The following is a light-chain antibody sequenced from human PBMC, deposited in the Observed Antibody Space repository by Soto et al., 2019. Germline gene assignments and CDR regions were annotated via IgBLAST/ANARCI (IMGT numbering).Light chain of an antibody. CDR2: DAS. V-gene: IGKV1-5*01. J-gene: IGKJ1*01. CDR3: HQYNSYWT. CDR1: QSISSW. Sequence: IQMSQSLSTLSASVGGRVTITCRASQSISSWLAWYQQKPGKAPKLLIYDASSLESGVPSRFSGSGSGTEFTLTISSLQPDDFATYCCHQYNSYWTFGQGTKVDIK.